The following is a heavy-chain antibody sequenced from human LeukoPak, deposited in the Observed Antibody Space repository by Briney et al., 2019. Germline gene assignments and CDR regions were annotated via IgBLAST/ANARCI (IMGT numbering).Heavy chain of an antibody. CDR3: ARSVGRPAFDY. D-gene: IGHD1-26*01. Sequence: SETLSLTCTVSSGSISSGGYYWSWIRQHPGKGLEWIGYIYYSGSTYYNPSLKSRVTISVDTSKNQFSLKLSSVTAADTAVYYCARSVGRPAFDYWGQGTLVTVSS. CDR2: IYYSGST. J-gene: IGHJ4*02. V-gene: IGHV4-31*03. CDR1: SGSISSGGYY.